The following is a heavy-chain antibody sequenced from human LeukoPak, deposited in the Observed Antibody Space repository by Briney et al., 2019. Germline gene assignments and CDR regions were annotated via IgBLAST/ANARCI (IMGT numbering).Heavy chain of an antibody. CDR2: IYHNGSP. V-gene: IGHV4-39*01. D-gene: IGHD3-16*01. J-gene: IGHJ4*02. CDR3: ARRLGEGVGSDYFFDI. CDR1: GGSISDSRHY. Sequence: SETLSLTCTVAGGSISDSRHYWGWIRQPPGKGLNWIGSIYHNGSPYYDPPLKSRVTISVDTSKNQFSLRLSSATAADTAIYFCARRLGEGVGSDYFFDIWGPGTLVTVSS.